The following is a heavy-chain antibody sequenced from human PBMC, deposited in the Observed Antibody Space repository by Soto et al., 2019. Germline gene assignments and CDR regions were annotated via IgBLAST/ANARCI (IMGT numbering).Heavy chain of an antibody. J-gene: IGHJ4*02. CDR3: AKASTWYPYFDY. CDR2: ISSSGGST. D-gene: IGHD6-13*01. CDR1: GVTFTDYY. V-gene: IGHV3-23*01. Sequence: GGSLRLSCAASGVTFTDYYMSWVRQAPGKGLEWVSAISSSGGSTYYADSVKGRFTISRDNSKNTLYLQMNTLTAEDTAVYYCAKASTWYPYFDYWGQGTLVTVSS.